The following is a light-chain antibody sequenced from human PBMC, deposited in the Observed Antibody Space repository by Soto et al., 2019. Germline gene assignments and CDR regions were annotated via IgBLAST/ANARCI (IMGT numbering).Light chain of an antibody. Sequence: QLVLTQSPSASASLGASVKLTCTLSSGHGSYAIAWHQQQQEKGPRYLMKLSSDGSHSKGDSIPDRFSGSSSTAERCLTLSSLQTEDVADYYSQIWDTGARVVFGGGTKLT. J-gene: IGLJ2*01. CDR1: SGHGSYA. CDR3: QIWDTGARVV. CDR2: LSSDGSH. V-gene: IGLV4-69*01.